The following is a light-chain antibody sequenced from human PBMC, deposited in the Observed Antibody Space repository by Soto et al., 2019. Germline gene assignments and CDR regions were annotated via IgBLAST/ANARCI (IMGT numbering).Light chain of an antibody. V-gene: IGKV1-5*01. CDR2: DAS. Sequence: DIQMTQSPSTLSASVGDRVTITCRASQSTSSWLAWYQHKPGKAPNLLIYDASSLQGGVPSRFSGSGSGTEFTLTISSLQPEDFATYYCQQYNSYSRTFGQGTKVEIK. CDR1: QSTSSW. J-gene: IGKJ1*01. CDR3: QQYNSYSRT.